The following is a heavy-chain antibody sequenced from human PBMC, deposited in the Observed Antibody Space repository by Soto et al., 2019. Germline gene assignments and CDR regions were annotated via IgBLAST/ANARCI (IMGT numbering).Heavy chain of an antibody. Sequence: SETLSLTCAVYGGSFSGCYWSWIRQPPGKGLEWIGEINHSGSTNYNPSLESRVTISVDTSKNQFSLKLSSVTAADTAVYYCASILVGGSRRITHYYYYGMDVWGQGTTVTVYS. CDR3: ASILVGGSRRITHYYYYGMDV. J-gene: IGHJ6*02. D-gene: IGHD2-15*01. CDR1: GGSFSGCY. V-gene: IGHV4-34*01. CDR2: INHSGST.